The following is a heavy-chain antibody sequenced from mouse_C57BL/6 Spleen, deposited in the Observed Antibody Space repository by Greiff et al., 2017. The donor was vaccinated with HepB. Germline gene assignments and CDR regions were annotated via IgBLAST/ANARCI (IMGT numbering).Heavy chain of an antibody. J-gene: IGHJ4*01. CDR2: IDPSDSYT. CDR1: GYTFTSYW. V-gene: IGHV1-69*01. CDR3: AREVYGSSERYAMDY. D-gene: IGHD1-1*01. Sequence: VQLQQPGAELVMPGASVKLSCKASGYTFTSYWMHWVKQRPGQGLEWIGEIDPSDSYTNYNQKFKGKSTLTVDKSSSTAYMQLSSLTSEDSAVYYCAREVYGSSERYAMDYWGQGTSVTVSS.